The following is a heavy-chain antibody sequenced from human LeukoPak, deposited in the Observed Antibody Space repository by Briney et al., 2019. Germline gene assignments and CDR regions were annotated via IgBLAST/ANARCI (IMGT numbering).Heavy chain of an antibody. D-gene: IGHD1-14*01. Sequence: PSETLSLTCTVSGGSIRNISYYWGWIRQPPGKGLEWIGEINHSGSTNYNPSLKSRVTISVDTSKNQFSLKLSSVTAADTAVYYCARDGIYDAFDIWGQGTMVTVSS. CDR2: INHSGST. V-gene: IGHV4-39*07. CDR1: GGSIRNISYY. CDR3: ARDGIYDAFDI. J-gene: IGHJ3*02.